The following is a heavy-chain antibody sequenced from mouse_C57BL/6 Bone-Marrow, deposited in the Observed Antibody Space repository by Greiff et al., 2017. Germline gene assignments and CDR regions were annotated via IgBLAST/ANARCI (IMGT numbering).Heavy chain of an antibody. J-gene: IGHJ3*01. CDR3: ARSVRLLTWFAY. CDR2: IYPRSGNT. V-gene: IGHV1-81*01. CDR1: GYTFTSYG. D-gene: IGHD2-3*01. Sequence: QVQLKASGAELARPGASVKLSCKASGYTFTSYGISWVKQRTGQGLEWIGEIYPRSGNTYYNEKFKGKATLTADKSSSTAYMELRSLTSEDSAVXFCARSVRLLTWFAYWGQGTLVTVSA.